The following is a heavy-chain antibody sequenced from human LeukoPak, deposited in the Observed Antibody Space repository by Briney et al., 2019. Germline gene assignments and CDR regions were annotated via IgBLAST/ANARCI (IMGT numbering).Heavy chain of an antibody. CDR3: AATLTVTTGSTYYGMDV. V-gene: IGHV1-2*06. Sequence: ASVKVSCKASGYTFTGYYMHWVRQAPGQGLEWMGRINPNSGGTNYAQRFQERVTITRDMSTSTAYMELSSLRSEDTAVYYCAATLTVTTGSTYYGMDVWGQGTTVTVSS. J-gene: IGHJ6*02. D-gene: IGHD4-17*01. CDR2: INPNSGGT. CDR1: GYTFTGYY.